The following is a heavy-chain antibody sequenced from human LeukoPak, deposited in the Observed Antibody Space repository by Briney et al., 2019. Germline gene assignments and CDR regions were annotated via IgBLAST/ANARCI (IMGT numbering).Heavy chain of an antibody. CDR2: INPKNGGT. J-gene: IGHJ4*02. Sequence: ASVKVSCKASGYNFAHNIHWVRQAPGQGHEFMGWINPKNGGTKYAQNFQGRVTLTRDTSISTVYMELSSLGSDDTAVYYCVVSIQAAAIPAFDSWGQGTLVTVSS. CDR3: VVSIQAAAIPAFDS. CDR1: GYNFAHN. V-gene: IGHV1-2*02. D-gene: IGHD6-25*01.